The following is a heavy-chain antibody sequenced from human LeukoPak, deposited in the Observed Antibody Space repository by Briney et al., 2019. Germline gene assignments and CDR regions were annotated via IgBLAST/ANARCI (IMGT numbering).Heavy chain of an antibody. Sequence: GASVKVSCKASGYTFTGYYMHWVRQAPGQGLEWMGWINPNSGGTNYAQKFQGGVTMTTDTSTSTAYMELRSLRSEDTAVYYCAREGGSYLYEIGYWGQGTLVTVSS. CDR3: AREGGSYLYEIGY. J-gene: IGHJ4*02. D-gene: IGHD1-26*01. CDR1: GYTFTGYY. CDR2: INPNSGGT. V-gene: IGHV1-2*02.